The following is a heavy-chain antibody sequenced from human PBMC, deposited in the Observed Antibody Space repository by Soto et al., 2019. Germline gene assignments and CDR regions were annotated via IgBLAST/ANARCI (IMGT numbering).Heavy chain of an antibody. CDR1: GFTFSSYG. CDR3: AGYIAVAGTCDY. D-gene: IGHD6-19*01. J-gene: IGHJ4*02. Sequence: GGSLRLSCAASGFTFSSYGMHWVRQAPGKGLEWVAVISYDGSNKYYADSVKGRFTISRDNSKNTLYLQMNSLRAEDTAVYYCAGYIAVAGTCDYWGQGTLVTVSS. V-gene: IGHV3-30*03. CDR2: ISYDGSNK.